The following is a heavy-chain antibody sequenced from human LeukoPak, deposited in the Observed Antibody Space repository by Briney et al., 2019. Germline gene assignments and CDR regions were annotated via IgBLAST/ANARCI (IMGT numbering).Heavy chain of an antibody. J-gene: IGHJ6*03. D-gene: IGHD2-2*01. Sequence: SETLSLTCTVSGGSISTSNYYWGWIRQPPGKGLEWIGTIYHSGSTNYNPSLKSRVTISVDTSKNQFSLKLSSVTAADTAVYYCARGARYCSSTSCYRRTNYYYYMDVWGKGTTVTVSS. CDR1: GGSISTSNYY. CDR3: ARGARYCSSTSCYRRTNYYYYMDV. CDR2: IYHSGST. V-gene: IGHV4-39*07.